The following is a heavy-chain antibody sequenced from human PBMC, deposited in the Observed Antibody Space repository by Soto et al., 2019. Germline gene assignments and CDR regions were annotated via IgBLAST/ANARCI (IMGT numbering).Heavy chain of an antibody. CDR3: ARGEKLPAAIAPYYYYYGMDV. CDR1: GYTFTGYY. D-gene: IGHD2-2*01. V-gene: IGHV1-2*04. Sequence: ASVKVSCKASGYTFTGYYMHWVRQAPGQGLEWMGWINPNSGGTNYAQKFQGWVTMTRDTSISTAYMELSRLRSDDTAVYYCARGEKLPAAIAPYYYYYGMDVWGQGTMVTVSS. CDR2: INPNSGGT. J-gene: IGHJ6*02.